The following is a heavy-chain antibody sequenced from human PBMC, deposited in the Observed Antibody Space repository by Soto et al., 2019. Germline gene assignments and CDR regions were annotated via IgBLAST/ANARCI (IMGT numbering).Heavy chain of an antibody. Sequence: QLQLQESGPGLVKPSETLSLTCTVSGGSISSSSYYWGWIRQPPGKGLEWIGSIYYSGSTYYNPSLMIRVTISIDTSENQFSLKLSSVTAADTAVYYCASTLAAAGTFLYYYYYMDVWGKGTTVTVSS. J-gene: IGHJ6*03. CDR3: ASTLAAAGTFLYYYYYMDV. CDR2: IYYSGST. D-gene: IGHD6-13*01. V-gene: IGHV4-39*01. CDR1: GGSISSSSYY.